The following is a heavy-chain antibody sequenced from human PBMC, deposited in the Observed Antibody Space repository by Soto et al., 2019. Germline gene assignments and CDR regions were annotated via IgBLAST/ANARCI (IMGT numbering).Heavy chain of an antibody. V-gene: IGHV2-26*01. Sequence: SGPTLVNPTETLTLTCTVSGFSLSNARMGVSWIRQPPGKALEWLAHIFSNDEKSYSTSLKSRLTISKDTSKSQAVLTMTNMDPVDTATYYCARQLSQLSRWPDYIYYFDYWGQGTLVTVSS. D-gene: IGHD4-4*01. CDR1: GFSLSNARMG. CDR2: IFSNDEK. CDR3: ARQLSQLSRWPDYIYYFDY. J-gene: IGHJ4*02.